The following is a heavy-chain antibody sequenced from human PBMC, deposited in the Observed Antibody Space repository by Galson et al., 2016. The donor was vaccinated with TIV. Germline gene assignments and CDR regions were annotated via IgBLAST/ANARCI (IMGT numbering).Heavy chain of an antibody. D-gene: IGHD5-18*01. CDR2: VSSSGRFL. Sequence: SLRLSCAGFGFPFIHYSVNWVRQAPGKGLEWVASVSSSGRFLYYAGSVKGRFTISKDNAKNSLNLQMNSLRVEDTAVYYCARVKGDGEYSYGAFEFWGQGTQVTVSS. J-gene: IGHJ4*02. CDR1: GFPFIHYS. V-gene: IGHV3-21*01. CDR3: ARVKGDGEYSYGAFEF.